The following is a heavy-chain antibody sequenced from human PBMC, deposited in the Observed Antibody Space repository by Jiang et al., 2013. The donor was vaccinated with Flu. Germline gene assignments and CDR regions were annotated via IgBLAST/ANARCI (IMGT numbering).Heavy chain of an antibody. Sequence: GAEVKKPGASVKVSCKASGYTFTDYYLHWVRQAPGQGLEWMGWINPNSGGTNYAQKFQGWVTMTRDTSISTAYMELSRLRSDDTAVYYCARGPPLDLYSYGPLDYWGQGTLVTVSS. D-gene: IGHD5-18*01. CDR2: INPNSGGT. CDR3: ARGPPLDLYSYGPLDY. CDR1: GYTFTDYY. V-gene: IGHV1-2*04. J-gene: IGHJ4*02.